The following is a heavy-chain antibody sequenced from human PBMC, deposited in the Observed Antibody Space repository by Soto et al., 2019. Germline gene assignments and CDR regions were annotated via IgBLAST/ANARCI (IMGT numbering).Heavy chain of an antibody. J-gene: IGHJ4*02. Sequence: SGPTLVNPTQTLTLTCTFSGFSLSTSGVGVGWIRQPPGKALEWLALIYWDDDKRYSPSLKSRLTITKDTSKNQVVLTMTNMDPVYTATYYCALRYCSGGSCYHFDYWGQGTLVTVSS. CDR1: GFSLSTSGVG. D-gene: IGHD2-15*01. CDR2: IYWDDDK. CDR3: ALRYCSGGSCYHFDY. V-gene: IGHV2-5*02.